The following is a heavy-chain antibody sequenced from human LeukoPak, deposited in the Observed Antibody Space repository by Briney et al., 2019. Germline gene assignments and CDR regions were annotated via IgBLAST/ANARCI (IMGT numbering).Heavy chain of an antibody. CDR3: AKDRGYYDILTGYGTYFDY. V-gene: IGHV3-23*01. J-gene: IGHJ4*02. D-gene: IGHD3-9*01. CDR2: ISGSGGST. Sequence: GGSLRLSCAASGFTFSSYAMSWVRQAPGKGLEWVSAISGSGGSTYYADSVKGRFTISRDNSKNMLYLQMNSLRAEDTAVYYCAKDRGYYDILTGYGTYFDYWGQGTLVTVSS. CDR1: GFTFSSYA.